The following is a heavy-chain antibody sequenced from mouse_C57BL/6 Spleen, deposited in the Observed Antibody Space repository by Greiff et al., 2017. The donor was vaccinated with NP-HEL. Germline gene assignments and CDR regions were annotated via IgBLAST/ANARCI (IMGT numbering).Heavy chain of an antibody. J-gene: IGHJ2*01. Sequence: EVQLQQSGAELVRPGASVKLSCTASGFNIKDDYMHWVKQRPEQGLEWIGWIDPENGDTEYASKFQGKATITADTSSNTAYLQLSSLTSEDTAVYYCTTRYYYGTYYFDYWGQGTTLTVSS. CDR2: IDPENGDT. CDR3: TTRYYYGTYYFDY. D-gene: IGHD1-1*01. V-gene: IGHV14-4*01. CDR1: GFNIKDDY.